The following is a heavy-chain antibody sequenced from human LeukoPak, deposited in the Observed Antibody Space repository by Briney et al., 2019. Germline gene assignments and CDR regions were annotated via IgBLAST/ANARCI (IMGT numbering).Heavy chain of an antibody. CDR3: AREQNSYCSGGSCYSSPNFDY. Sequence: ASVKVSCKASGYTFAGYYMHWVRQAPGQGLEWMGWINPNSGGTNYAQKFQGRVTMTRDTSISTAYMELSRLRSDDTAVYYCAREQNSYCSGGSCYSSPNFDYWGQGTLVTVSS. D-gene: IGHD2-15*01. CDR1: GYTFAGYY. J-gene: IGHJ4*02. CDR2: INPNSGGT. V-gene: IGHV1-2*02.